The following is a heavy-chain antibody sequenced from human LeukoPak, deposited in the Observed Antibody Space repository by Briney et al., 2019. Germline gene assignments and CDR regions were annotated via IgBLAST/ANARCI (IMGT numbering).Heavy chain of an antibody. CDR2: INWNGGST. V-gene: IGHV3-20*04. Sequence: GGSLRLSCAASGSTFSSYSMNWVRQAPGKGLEWVSGINWNGGSTGYTDSVKGRFTISRDNAKNSLYLQMNSLRAEDTALYYCARGATGTTFDYWGQGTLVTVSS. D-gene: IGHD1-1*01. CDR1: GSTFSSYS. J-gene: IGHJ4*02. CDR3: ARGATGTTFDY.